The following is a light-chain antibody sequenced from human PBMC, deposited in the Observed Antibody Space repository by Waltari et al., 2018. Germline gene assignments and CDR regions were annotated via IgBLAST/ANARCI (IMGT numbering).Light chain of an antibody. V-gene: IGLV2-14*03. CDR3: SSYTSSSTLVV. Sequence: QSALTQPASVSGSPGQSITISCTGTSSDVRGSNSVSWYQQHPGKAPKLMIYDVSNRPSGVSNRFSGSKSGNTASLTISGLQAEDEADYYCSSYTSSSTLVVFGGGTKLTVL. CDR1: SSDVRGSNS. CDR2: DVS. J-gene: IGLJ2*01.